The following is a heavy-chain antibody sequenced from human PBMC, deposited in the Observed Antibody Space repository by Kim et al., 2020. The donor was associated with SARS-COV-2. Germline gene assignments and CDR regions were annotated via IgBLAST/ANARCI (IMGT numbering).Heavy chain of an antibody. D-gene: IGHD3-9*01. V-gene: IGHV4-39*01. Sequence: SETLSLTCTVSGGSISSSSYYWGWIRQPPGKGLEWIGSIYYSGSTYYNPSLKSRVTISVDTSKNQFSLKLSSVTAADTAVYYCAKQLDTIFWTDNNWFDPWGQGTLVTVSS. CDR3: AKQLDTIFWTDNNWFDP. CDR2: IYYSGST. CDR1: GGSISSSSYY. J-gene: IGHJ5*02.